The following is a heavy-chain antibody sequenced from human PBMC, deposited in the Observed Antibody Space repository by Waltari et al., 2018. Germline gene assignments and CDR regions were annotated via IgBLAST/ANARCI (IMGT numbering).Heavy chain of an antibody. CDR2: SSPSCGTA. CDR3: ARVGLSIAAAGTFDY. V-gene: IGHV1-69*14. CDR1: GGTFSSYA. J-gene: IGHJ4*02. D-gene: IGHD6-13*01. Sequence: QVQLVQSEAEVKKPGSSVTFSCKASGGTFSSYAISWVRQTPGQGLEWMGLSSPSCGTATYAQKFQGRVTITAYKSTRTSYMELSSLRSEDTAVYYCARVGLSIAAAGTFDYWGQGTLVTVSS.